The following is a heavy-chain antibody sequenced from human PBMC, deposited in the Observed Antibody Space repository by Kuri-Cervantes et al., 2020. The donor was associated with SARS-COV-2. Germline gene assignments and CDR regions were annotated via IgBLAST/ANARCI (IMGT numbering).Heavy chain of an antibody. Sequence: SETLSLTCGVYGGSFSNFLWDWVRQPPGEGLEWIGEINYSGTTNYNPSLKSRVTISVDPSKNLFSLNLTSVTAADTAMYYCARLRRHNDGWFATGYYMDVWGKGTTVTVSS. CDR1: GGSFSNFL. CDR3: ARLRRHNDGWFATGYYMDV. CDR2: INYSGTT. V-gene: IGHV4-34*01. J-gene: IGHJ6*03. D-gene: IGHD6-19*01.